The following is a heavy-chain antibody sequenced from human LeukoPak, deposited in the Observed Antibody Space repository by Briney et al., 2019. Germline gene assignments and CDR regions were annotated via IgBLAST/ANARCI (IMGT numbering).Heavy chain of an antibody. J-gene: IGHJ1*01. CDR1: GLTLSNVW. CDR3: AHGSAQYYEY. Sequence: AGGSLRLSCAVSGLTLSNVWMNWVRQAPGKGLEWVGRIRSQTAGGTTDFAAPVEGRFSISRDDSKNSLYLQMNSLTSEDTAVYYCAHGSAQYYEYWGQGTLVTVSS. CDR2: IRSQTAGGTT. V-gene: IGHV3-15*07. D-gene: IGHD2-15*01.